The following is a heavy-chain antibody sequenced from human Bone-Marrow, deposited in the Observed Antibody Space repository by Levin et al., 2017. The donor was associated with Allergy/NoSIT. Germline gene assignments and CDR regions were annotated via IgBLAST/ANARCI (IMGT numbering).Heavy chain of an antibody. CDR1: AGSITSSGHY. D-gene: IGHD1-26*01. CDR2: LYYTGST. J-gene: IGHJ3*02. Sequence: PSETLSLTCTVSAGSITSSGHYWGWIRQPPGRGLEWIGSLYYTGSTYYNPSLKSRVTVSGDTSRNHFSLHLSSVTAADTAVYYCAREESGILGTFDIWGHGTNVTVSS. CDR3: AREESGILGTFDI. V-gene: IGHV4-39*02.